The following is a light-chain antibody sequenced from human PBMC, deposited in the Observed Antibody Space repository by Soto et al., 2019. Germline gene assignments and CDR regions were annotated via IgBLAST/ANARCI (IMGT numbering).Light chain of an antibody. J-gene: IGLJ2*01. CDR3: RSFAGNNNLV. V-gene: IGLV2-8*01. CDR2: EVS. CDR1: SSDVGGYNY. Sequence: QSALTQPPSASGSPGQSVTISCTGTSSDVGGYNYVSWYQQHPGKAPKLMISEVSKRPSGVPDRFSCSKSGNTASLTVSGRQAEDEADYYCRSFAGNNNLVFGGGTQLTVL.